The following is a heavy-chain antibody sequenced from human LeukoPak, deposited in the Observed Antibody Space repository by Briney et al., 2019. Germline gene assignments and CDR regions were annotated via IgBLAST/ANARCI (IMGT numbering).Heavy chain of an antibody. Sequence: SETLSLTCTVSGGSISSGSYYWSWIRQPAGKGLEWIGRIYTSGSTNYNPSLKSRVTISVDTSKNQFSLKLGSVTAADTAVYYCARDISPYYYDSSGPRNDAFDIWGQRTMVTVSS. J-gene: IGHJ3*02. V-gene: IGHV4-61*02. D-gene: IGHD3-22*01. CDR1: GGSISSGSYY. CDR3: ARDISPYYYDSSGPRNDAFDI. CDR2: IYTSGST.